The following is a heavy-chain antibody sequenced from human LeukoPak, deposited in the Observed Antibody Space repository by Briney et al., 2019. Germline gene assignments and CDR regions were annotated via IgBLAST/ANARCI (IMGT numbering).Heavy chain of an antibody. D-gene: IGHD6-19*01. Sequence: PGGSLRLSCAASGFTFNKYWMSWVRQAPGKGLEWVANIKQDGSEKYYVDSVKGRFTISRDNSKNSLYLQMNSLRTEDTALYYCAKADGYSSGLRYWGQGTLVTVSS. J-gene: IGHJ4*02. CDR3: AKADGYSSGLRY. CDR1: GFTFNKYW. CDR2: IKQDGSEK. V-gene: IGHV3-7*03.